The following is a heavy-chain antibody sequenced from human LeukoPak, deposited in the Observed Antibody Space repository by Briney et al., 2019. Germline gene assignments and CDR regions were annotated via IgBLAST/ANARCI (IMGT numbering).Heavy chain of an antibody. CDR3: ARDSTYYYDSGDAFDI. Sequence: SQTLSLTCTVSGNSISSGDNYWSWIRQPAGKGLEWIGRIYTSGSTNYNPSLKSRVTISIDTSKNQFSLKLSSVTAADTAVYYCARDSTYYYDSGDAFDIWGQGTMVTVSS. CDR2: IYTSGST. CDR1: GNSISSGDNY. D-gene: IGHD3-10*01. J-gene: IGHJ3*02. V-gene: IGHV4-61*02.